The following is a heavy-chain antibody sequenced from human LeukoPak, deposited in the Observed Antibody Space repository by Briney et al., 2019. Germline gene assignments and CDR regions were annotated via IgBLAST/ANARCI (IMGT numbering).Heavy chain of an antibody. J-gene: IGHJ4*02. CDR3: ARGVLARGSSGWYFDY. V-gene: IGHV3-64*01. CDR2: ISSNGGST. Sequence: GGSLRLSCAASRFTFSSYAMHWVRQAPGKGLEYVSAISSNGGSTYYANSVKGRFTISRDNSKNTLYLQMGSLKAEDMAVYYCARGVLARGSSGWYFDYWGQGTLVTVSS. D-gene: IGHD6-19*01. CDR1: RFTFSSYA.